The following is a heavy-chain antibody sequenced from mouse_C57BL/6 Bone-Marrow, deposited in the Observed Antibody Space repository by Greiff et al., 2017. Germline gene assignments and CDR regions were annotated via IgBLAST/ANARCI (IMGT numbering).Heavy chain of an antibody. V-gene: IGHV1-55*01. CDR3: ARGGMDY. CDR1: GYTFTSYW. Sequence: VQLVESGPELVKPGASVKISCKASGYTFTSYWITWVKQRPGQGLEWIGDIYPGSGSTNYNEKFKSKATLTVDTSSSTAYMQLSSLTSEDSAVYYCARGGMDYWGQGTSVTVSS. CDR2: IYPGSGST. J-gene: IGHJ4*01.